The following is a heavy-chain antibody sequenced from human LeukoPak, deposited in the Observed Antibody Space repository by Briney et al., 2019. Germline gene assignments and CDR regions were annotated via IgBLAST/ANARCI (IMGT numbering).Heavy chain of an antibody. CDR3: ARSREVATILSDAFDI. CDR2: INHSGST. Sequence: TSETLSLTCAVHGGSFSGYSWSGIRQPPGKGLEWIGEINHSGSTNYNPSLKSRVTISVDTSKNQFSLKLSSVTAADTAVYYCARSREVATILSDAFDIWGQGTMVTVSS. CDR1: GGSFSGYS. J-gene: IGHJ3*02. D-gene: IGHD5-12*01. V-gene: IGHV4-34*01.